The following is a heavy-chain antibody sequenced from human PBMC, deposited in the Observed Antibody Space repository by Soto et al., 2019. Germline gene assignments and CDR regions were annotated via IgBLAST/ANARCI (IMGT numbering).Heavy chain of an antibody. CDR1: GYTFTSYD. D-gene: IGHD3-3*01. CDR3: ARGAVLRFLVWLLDYYYYYMDV. CDR2: MNPNSGNT. Sequence: ASVKVSCKASGYTFTSYDINWVRQATGQGLEWMGWMNPNSGNTGYAQKFQGRVTMTRNTSISTAYMELSSLRSEDTAVYYCARGAVLRFLVWLLDYYYYYMDVWGKGTTVTVSS. J-gene: IGHJ6*03. V-gene: IGHV1-8*01.